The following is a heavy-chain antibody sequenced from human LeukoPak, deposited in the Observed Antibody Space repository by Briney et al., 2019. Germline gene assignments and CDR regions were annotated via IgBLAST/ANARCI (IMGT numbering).Heavy chain of an antibody. CDR3: ARSIAAAGPDV. J-gene: IGHJ4*02. CDR1: GYTFTSYY. Sequence: AASVKVSCKASGYTFTSYYIHWVRQAPGQGLEWMGIINPSSGSTNYAQKFQGRVTMTGDTSTSTVYMELSSLRSEDTAVYYCARSIAAAGPDVWGQGTLVTVSS. D-gene: IGHD6-13*01. CDR2: INPSSGST. V-gene: IGHV1-46*01.